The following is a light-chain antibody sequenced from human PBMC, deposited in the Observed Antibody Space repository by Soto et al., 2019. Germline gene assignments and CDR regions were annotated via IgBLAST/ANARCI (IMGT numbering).Light chain of an antibody. V-gene: IGKV1-5*01. Sequence: DIQMTQSPSTLSASAGDRVTISCRASQRISNCLAWYQQKAGKAPNRLIYDVSSLESGVPSRFSGSGSGTEFTLTISRLQPDDYATYYCQHYDTYSYTFGQGTKLEI. CDR1: QRISNC. J-gene: IGKJ2*01. CDR3: QHYDTYSYT. CDR2: DVS.